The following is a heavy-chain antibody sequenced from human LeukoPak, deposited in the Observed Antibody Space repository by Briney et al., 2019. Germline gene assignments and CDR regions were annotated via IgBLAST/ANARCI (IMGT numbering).Heavy chain of an antibody. D-gene: IGHD3-10*01. V-gene: IGHV4-39*01. CDR3: ARTRYYYGSRSYGAPYYFDY. J-gene: IGHJ4*02. CDR2: IYYSGST. CDR1: GGSISSNSYY. Sequence: PSETLSLTCTVSGGSISSNSYYWGWIRQPPGKGLEWIGSIYYSGSTYYNPSLKNRLTISVDTSKNQFSLKLSSVTAADTAVYYCARTRYYYGSRSYGAPYYFDYWGQGTLVTVSS.